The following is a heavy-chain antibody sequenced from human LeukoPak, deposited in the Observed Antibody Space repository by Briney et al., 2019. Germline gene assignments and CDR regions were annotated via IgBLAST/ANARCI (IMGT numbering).Heavy chain of an antibody. CDR2: ISSSSSYI. D-gene: IGHD3-3*01. Sequence: PGGSLRLSCAASGFTFSSYSMNWVRQAPGKGLEWVSSISSSSSYIYYADSVKGRFTISRDNAKNSLYLQMNSLRAEDTAVYYCARDGVSYYDFWSGYTDYWGQGTLVTVSS. V-gene: IGHV3-21*01. CDR3: ARDGVSYYDFWSGYTDY. CDR1: GFTFSSYS. J-gene: IGHJ4*02.